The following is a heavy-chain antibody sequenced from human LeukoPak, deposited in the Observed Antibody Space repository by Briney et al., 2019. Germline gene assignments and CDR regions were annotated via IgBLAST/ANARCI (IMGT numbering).Heavy chain of an antibody. CDR1: GFTFSSYA. J-gene: IGHJ5*02. V-gene: IGHV3-23*01. CDR3: AKKGDSSSGWNWFDP. Sequence: GGSLRLSCAASGFTFSSYAMSWVRQAPGKGLEWVSAISGSGGSTYYADSVKGWFTISRDNSKNTLYLQMNSLRAEDTAVYYCAKKGDSSSGWNWFDPWGQGTLVTVSS. CDR2: ISGSGGST. D-gene: IGHD6-19*01.